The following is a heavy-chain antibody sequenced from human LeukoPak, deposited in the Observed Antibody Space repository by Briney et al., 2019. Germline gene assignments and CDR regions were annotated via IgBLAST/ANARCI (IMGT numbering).Heavy chain of an antibody. J-gene: IGHJ3*02. Sequence: GGSLRLSCATSGFTFFNYIMHWVRQAPGKGLEWVAVISSDGGNKYYADSVKGRFTISGDNPENTLYLQMNSLRAEDTAVYYCARGGYSLDVAFAIWGQGTMVTVSS. CDR2: ISSDGGNK. CDR3: ARGGYSLDVAFAI. V-gene: IGHV3-30-3*01. D-gene: IGHD3-22*01. CDR1: GFTFFNYI.